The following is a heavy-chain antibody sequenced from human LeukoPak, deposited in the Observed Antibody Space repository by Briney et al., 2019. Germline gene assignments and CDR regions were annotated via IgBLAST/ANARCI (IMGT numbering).Heavy chain of an antibody. CDR3: ARVLRYDFWSAYYFDY. CDR2: ISTYNGNT. J-gene: IGHJ4*02. CDR1: GGTFSSYA. V-gene: IGHV1-18*01. Sequence: ASVKVSCKASGGTFSSYAISWVRQAPGQGLEWMAWISTYNGNTNYAQKVQGRATMTTDTSTSTAYMELRSLRSDDTAVYYCARVLRYDFWSAYYFDYWGQGTLVTVSP. D-gene: IGHD3-3*01.